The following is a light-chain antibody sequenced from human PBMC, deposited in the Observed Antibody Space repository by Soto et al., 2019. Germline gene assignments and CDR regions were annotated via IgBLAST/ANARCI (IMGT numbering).Light chain of an antibody. CDR3: QQYNSYRRFT. CDR1: QSISSW. Sequence: DIQMTQSPSTLSASVGDRVTITCRASQSISSWLAWYQQKPGKAPKLLIYKASSVETGIPSRFSGSGSGTEFTLTISSLQPDDFATYYCQQYNSYRRFTFGPGTKVDIK. V-gene: IGKV1-5*03. J-gene: IGKJ3*01. CDR2: KAS.